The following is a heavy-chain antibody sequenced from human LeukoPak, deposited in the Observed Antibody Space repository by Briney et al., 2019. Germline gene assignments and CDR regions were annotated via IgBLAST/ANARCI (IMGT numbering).Heavy chain of an antibody. J-gene: IGHJ6*02. CDR1: GFTVSSNY. CDR3: TRDGQYYGMDV. CDR2: IRSSSSSI. V-gene: IGHV3-21*01. Sequence: GGSLRLSCAASGFTVSSNYMAWVRQPPGKGLEWVSAIRSSSSSIYYADSVKGRFTISRDNAQNSVFLQMNSLRAEDTAVYYCTRDGQYYGMDVWGQGTTVTVSS.